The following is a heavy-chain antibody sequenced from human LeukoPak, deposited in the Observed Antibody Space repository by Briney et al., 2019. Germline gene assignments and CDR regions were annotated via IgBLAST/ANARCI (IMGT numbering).Heavy chain of an antibody. Sequence: GGSLRLSCEAPGLTFKTCAMSWVRQAPGKGLEWVSAISESGSGTYYADSVKGRFTISRDNSKNTLYLQMNSLRVDDTALYYCAKGVFGVNRAFDYWGQGTLVTVSS. CDR2: ISESGSGT. CDR3: AKGVFGVNRAFDY. CDR1: GLTFKTCA. D-gene: IGHD3-3*01. J-gene: IGHJ4*02. V-gene: IGHV3-23*01.